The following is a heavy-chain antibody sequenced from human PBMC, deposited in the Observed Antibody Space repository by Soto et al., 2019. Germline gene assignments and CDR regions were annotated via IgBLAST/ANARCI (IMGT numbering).Heavy chain of an antibody. D-gene: IGHD2-2*01. CDR1: GFTFRSYA. J-gene: IGHJ6*02. CDR2: IGPRAATT. CDR3: AKEVVVPDAVSIADTTYYYYRMDV. V-gene: IGHV3-23*01. Sequence: GGSLRLSCAASGFTFRSYAMSWVRQAPGKVLERVSAIGPRAATTYYADSGKGRFTISRDNSKNTVFLQMNSLRAEDTAVYYCAKEVVVPDAVSIADTTYYYYRMDVWGQGTLVTVYS.